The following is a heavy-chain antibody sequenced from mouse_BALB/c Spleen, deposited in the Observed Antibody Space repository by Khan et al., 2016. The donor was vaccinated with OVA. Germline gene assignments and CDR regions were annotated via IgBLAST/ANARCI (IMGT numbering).Heavy chain of an antibody. V-gene: IGHV1S81*02. CDR2: INPSNGGT. CDR3: IRSGYGSFAY. D-gene: IGHD2-2*01. Sequence: VQLQQSGAELVKPGASVKLSCKASGYTFTSYYMYWVKQRPGQGLEWIGEINPSNGGTNFNEKFKSKATLNVDKSSSTAYMRISSLTSEESAVYYCIRSGYGSFAYWGQGTLVTVSA. J-gene: IGHJ3*01. CDR1: GYTFTSYY.